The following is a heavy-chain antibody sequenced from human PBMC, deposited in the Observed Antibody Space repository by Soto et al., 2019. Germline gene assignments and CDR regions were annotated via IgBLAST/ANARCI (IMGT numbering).Heavy chain of an antibody. CDR2: ISGSGGST. D-gene: IGHD3-10*01. CDR1: GFTFSSYA. CDR3: AKRGPITMVRGVPRYYYYYYMDV. J-gene: IGHJ6*03. V-gene: IGHV3-23*01. Sequence: GGSLRLSCAASGFTFSSYAMSWVRQAPGKGLEWVSAISGSGGSTYYADSVKGRFTISRDNSKNTLYLQMNSLRAEDTAVYYCAKRGPITMVRGVPRYYYYYYMDVWGKGTTVTVSS.